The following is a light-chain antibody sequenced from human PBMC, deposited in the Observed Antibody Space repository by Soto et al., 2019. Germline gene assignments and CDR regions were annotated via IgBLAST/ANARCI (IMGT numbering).Light chain of an antibody. J-gene: IGLJ3*02. CDR3: AAWDDRLIGWV. V-gene: IGLV1-44*01. CDR1: SSNIGSNN. CDR2: SNN. Sequence: QSVLTQPPSASGTPGQRVTISCSGSSSNIGSNNVNWYQQLPGTAPKLLIYSNNERPSGVPDRFYGSKSGTSASLAISGLQSEDEDDFYCAAWDDRLIGWVFGGGTKLTVL.